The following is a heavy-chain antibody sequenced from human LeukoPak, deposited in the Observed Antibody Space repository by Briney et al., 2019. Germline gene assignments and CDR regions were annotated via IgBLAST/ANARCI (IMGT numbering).Heavy chain of an antibody. V-gene: IGHV3-11*01. D-gene: IGHD4-17*01. CDR3: ATTNGDYEQYYFDY. CDR2: ISSSGRTI. CDR1: GFTFSDSY. Sequence: GGSLRLSCAASGFTFSDSYMSWIRQAPGKGLEWVSYISSSGRTIYYADSAKGRFTISRDNAKNSLYLQMNSLRVEDTAVFYCATTNGDYEQYYFDYWGQGTLVTVSS. J-gene: IGHJ4*02.